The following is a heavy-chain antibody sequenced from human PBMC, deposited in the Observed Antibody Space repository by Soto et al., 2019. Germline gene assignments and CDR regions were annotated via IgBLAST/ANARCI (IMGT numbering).Heavy chain of an antibody. J-gene: IGHJ5*02. V-gene: IGHV4-31*03. D-gene: IGHD2-8*01. CDR1: GGSISSGGYY. Sequence: SETLSLTCTVSGGSISSGGYYWSWIRQHPGKGLEWIGYIYYSGSTYYNPSLKSRVTISVDTSKNQFSLKLSSVTAADTAVYYCARVGCTNGVCGGTWSPWGQGTLVTVSS. CDR3: ARVGCTNGVCGGTWSP. CDR2: IYYSGST.